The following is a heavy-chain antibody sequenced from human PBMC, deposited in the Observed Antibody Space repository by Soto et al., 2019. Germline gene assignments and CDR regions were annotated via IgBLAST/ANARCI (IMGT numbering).Heavy chain of an antibody. CDR3: ARDPGTSMIENYYNGMDV. Sequence: PSETLSLTCAVYGGSFSGYYWSWIRQPPGKGLEWIGEINHSGSTNYNPSLKSRVTISVDTSKNQFSLKLSSVTAADTAVYYCARDPGTSMIENYYNGMDVWGRGTTVTVSS. CDR1: GGSFSGYY. V-gene: IGHV4-34*01. D-gene: IGHD3-16*01. CDR2: INHSGST. J-gene: IGHJ6*02.